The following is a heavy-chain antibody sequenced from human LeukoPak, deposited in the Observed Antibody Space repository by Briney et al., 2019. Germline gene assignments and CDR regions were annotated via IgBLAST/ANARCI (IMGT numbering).Heavy chain of an antibody. V-gene: IGHV3-33*01. CDR1: GFTFSSYG. CDR3: ARVIAAAGRPNWYFDL. D-gene: IGHD6-13*01. Sequence: GGSLRLSCVASGFTFSSYGMHWVRQAPGKGLEWVAVVWYDGSNKYYADSVKGRFTISRDNSKNTLYLQMNSLRAEDTAVYYCARVIAAAGRPNWYFDLWGRGTLATVSS. J-gene: IGHJ2*01. CDR2: VWYDGSNK.